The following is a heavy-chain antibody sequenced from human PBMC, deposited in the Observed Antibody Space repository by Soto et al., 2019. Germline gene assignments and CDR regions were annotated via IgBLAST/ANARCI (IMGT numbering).Heavy chain of an antibody. J-gene: IGHJ4*02. CDR1: GGSISRGGYS. D-gene: IGHD6-13*01. Sequence: TLSLTCAGSGGSISRGGYSWSWVRQPPGKGLEWIGYIYHSGSTYYNPSLKSRVTISVDRSKNQFSLKLSSVTAADTAVYYCAREKPYSSSWYHDYWGQGTLVTVSS. CDR3: AREKPYSSSWYHDY. V-gene: IGHV4-30-2*01. CDR2: IYHSGST.